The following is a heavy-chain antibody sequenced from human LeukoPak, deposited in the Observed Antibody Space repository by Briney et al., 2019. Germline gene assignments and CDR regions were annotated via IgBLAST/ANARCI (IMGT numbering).Heavy chain of an antibody. Sequence: SVKVSCKASGGTFSSYAISWVRQAPRQGREWMGGIIPIFGTANYAQKFQGRVTITADKSTSTAYMELSSLRSEDTAVYYCARDIGTEYDILTQGYAFDIWGQGTMVTVSS. CDR2: IIPIFGTA. V-gene: IGHV1-69*06. CDR1: GGTFSSYA. J-gene: IGHJ3*02. D-gene: IGHD3-9*01. CDR3: ARDIGTEYDILTQGYAFDI.